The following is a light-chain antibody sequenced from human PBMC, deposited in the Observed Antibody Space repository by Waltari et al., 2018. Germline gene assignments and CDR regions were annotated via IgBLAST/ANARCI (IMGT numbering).Light chain of an antibody. CDR1: QRVSRS. V-gene: IGKV3-20*01. J-gene: IGKJ1*01. CDR3: QHYVRLPAT. Sequence: IVFTQSPGTLSLSPGERATLSCRASQRVSRSLAWYQQKPGQAPKLLIYGASTRATGIPDRFTGSGSGTDFSLTISSLEPEDFAIYFCQHYVRLPATFGQGTKVEIK. CDR2: GAS.